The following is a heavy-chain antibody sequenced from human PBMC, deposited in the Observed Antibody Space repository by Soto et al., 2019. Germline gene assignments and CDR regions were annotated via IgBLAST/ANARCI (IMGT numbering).Heavy chain of an antibody. CDR3: ARPSTSGWYDPDY. CDR2: ISSSSSAI. Sequence: EVQLVESGGGLVQPGGSLRLSCAASGFTFSSYSMNWVRQAPGKGLEWVSYISSSSSAIFYADSVKGRFTVSRANAKNSLYLQMNSLRAEDTAVYYCARPSTSGWYDPDYWGQGTLVTVSS. CDR1: GFTFSSYS. V-gene: IGHV3-48*04. J-gene: IGHJ4*02. D-gene: IGHD6-19*01.